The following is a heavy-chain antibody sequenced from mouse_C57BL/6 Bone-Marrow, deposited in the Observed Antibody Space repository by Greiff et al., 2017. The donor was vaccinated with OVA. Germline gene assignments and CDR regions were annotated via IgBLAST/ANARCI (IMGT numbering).Heavy chain of an antibody. V-gene: IGHV5-4*01. D-gene: IGHD2-4*01. CDR2: ISDGGSYT. J-gene: IGHJ3*01. Sequence: DVMLVESGGGLVKPGGSLKLSCAASGFTFSSYAMSWVRQTPEKRLEWVATISDGGSYTYYPDNVKGRFTISRDNAKNNLYLQMSHLKSEDTAMYYCARDREGLRRGGIAYWGQGTLVTVSA. CDR1: GFTFSSYA. CDR3: ARDREGLRRGGIAY.